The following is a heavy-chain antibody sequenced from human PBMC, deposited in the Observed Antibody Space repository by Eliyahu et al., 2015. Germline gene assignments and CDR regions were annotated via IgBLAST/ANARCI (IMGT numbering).Heavy chain of an antibody. V-gene: IGHV5-51*01. CDR2: IXPDDSDI. Sequence: EVQLVQSGAEVXKSGESLKISCXGSGXRFTTYWXGWVRQMPGKGLEWMGIIXPDDSDIRYSPSFQGQVTISVDKSICTAYLQSSSLKASDTAMYYCARHRGGDNVDYWGQGTLVTVSS. J-gene: IGHJ4*02. CDR3: ARHRGGDNVDY. CDR1: GXRFTTYW. D-gene: IGHD3-16*01.